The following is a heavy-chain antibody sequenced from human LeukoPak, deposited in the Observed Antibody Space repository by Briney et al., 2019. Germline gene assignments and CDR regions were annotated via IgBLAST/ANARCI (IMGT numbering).Heavy chain of an antibody. CDR3: AKLVQSWGGLDY. J-gene: IGHJ4*02. D-gene: IGHD7-27*01. Sequence: TGGSLRLSCAASGFTFSSYAMTWVRQAPGKGLEWVSGISGSGDLTDYGDSVKGRFTISRDNSKNTLYLQMNSLRAEDTAVYYCAKLVQSWGGLDYWGQGTLVTVSS. CDR1: GFTFSSYA. CDR2: ISGSGDLT. V-gene: IGHV3-23*02.